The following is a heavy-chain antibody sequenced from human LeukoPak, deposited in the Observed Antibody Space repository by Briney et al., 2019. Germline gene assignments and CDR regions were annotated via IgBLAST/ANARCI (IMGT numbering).Heavy chain of an antibody. V-gene: IGHV4-61*08. J-gene: IGHJ5*02. CDR3: ARTYSSSLIWFDP. D-gene: IGHD6-6*01. CDR1: GGSISSGDYY. Sequence: SETLSLTCTVSGGSISSGDYYWSWIRQPPGKGLEWIGYIYYSGSTNYNPSLKSRVTISVDTSKNQFSLKLSSVTAADTAVYYCARTYSSSLIWFDPWGQGTLVTVSS. CDR2: IYYSGST.